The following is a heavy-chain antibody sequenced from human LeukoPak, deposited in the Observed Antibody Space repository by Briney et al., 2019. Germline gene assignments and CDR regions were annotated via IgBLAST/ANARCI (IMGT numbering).Heavy chain of an antibody. CDR3: ARHCSSTSCYAGDYYYGMDV. Sequence: SVKVSCKASGGTFSIYAISWVRQAPGQGLEWMGGIIPTFGTANYAQKFQGRVTITADESTSTAYMELSSLRSEDTAVYYCARHCSSTSCYAGDYYYGMDVWGQGTTVTVSS. CDR2: IIPTFGTA. J-gene: IGHJ6*02. CDR1: GGTFSIYA. V-gene: IGHV1-69*13. D-gene: IGHD2-2*01.